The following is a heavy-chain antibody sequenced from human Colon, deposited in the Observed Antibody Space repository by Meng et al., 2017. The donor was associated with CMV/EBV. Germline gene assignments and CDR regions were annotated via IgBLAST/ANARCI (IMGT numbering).Heavy chain of an antibody. Sequence: ASVKVSCKTSGYTFTGYYIHWVRQAPGQGLEWMAWINPNNGRTNYLQKFQGRVTLSRDTAIGTLYVEMSKLTSDDTAVYYCARGGRVGLRNVFDFWGQGTMVTVSS. V-gene: IGHV1-2*02. CDR1: GYTFTGYY. CDR2: INPNNGRT. J-gene: IGHJ3*01. CDR3: ARGGRVGLRNVFDF.